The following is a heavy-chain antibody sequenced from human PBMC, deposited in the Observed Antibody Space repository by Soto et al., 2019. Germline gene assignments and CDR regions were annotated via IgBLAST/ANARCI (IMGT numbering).Heavy chain of an antibody. V-gene: IGHV3-23*01. CDR2: ISGSGGST. CDR1: GFTFSSYA. D-gene: IGHD3-22*01. CDR3: AKAGGRYYDRSGYWGIDY. Sequence: EVQLLESGGGLVQPGGSLRLSCAASGFTFSSYAMSWVRQAPGKGLEWVSAISGSGGSTYYADSVKGRFTISRDNSKNTLYLQMNSLRAEDTAVYYCAKAGGRYYDRSGYWGIDYWGQGTLVTVSS. J-gene: IGHJ4*02.